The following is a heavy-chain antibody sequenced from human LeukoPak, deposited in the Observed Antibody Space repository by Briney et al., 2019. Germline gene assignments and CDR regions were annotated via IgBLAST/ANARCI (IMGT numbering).Heavy chain of an antibody. Sequence: SETLSLTCTVSGGSISSSSYYWGWIRQPPGKGLEWIGSIYYSGRTHYNPSLKSRVTISVDTSKNQFSLQLSSMTAADTAIYYCSRQRNGGSGWYSLSFDYWGQGTRVTVSS. CDR3: SRQRNGGSGWYSLSFDY. J-gene: IGHJ4*02. CDR1: GGSISSSSYY. V-gene: IGHV4-39*01. CDR2: IYYSGRT. D-gene: IGHD6-19*01.